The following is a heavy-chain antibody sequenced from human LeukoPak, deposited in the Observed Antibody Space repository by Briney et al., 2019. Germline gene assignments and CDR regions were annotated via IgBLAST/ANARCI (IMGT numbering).Heavy chain of an antibody. CDR3: ARSRAFNSGAFDP. CDR1: GASVSSASY. D-gene: IGHD1-26*01. J-gene: IGHJ5*02. V-gene: IGHV4-61*01. Sequence: SESLSLTCTVSGASVSSASYWSWIRQPPGKGVEWIAHIYNGVNTNYNPSLKSRVTISVDTSKNQFSLRLNSVTAADTAVYYCARSRAFNSGAFDPWGQGSLVTVSS. CDR2: IYNGVNT.